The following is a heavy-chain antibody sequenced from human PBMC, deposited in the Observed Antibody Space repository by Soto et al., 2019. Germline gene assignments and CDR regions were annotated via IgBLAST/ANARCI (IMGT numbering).Heavy chain of an antibody. Sequence: SETLSLTCTVSGGSIRSYYCSWIRQPPGKGLEWIGYIYYSGSTNYNPSLKSRVTISVDTSKNQFSLKLSSVTAADTAVYYCARDRPNWFDPWGQGTLVTVSS. V-gene: IGHV4-59*01. CDR1: GGSIRSYY. CDR3: ARDRPNWFDP. J-gene: IGHJ5*02. CDR2: IYYSGST.